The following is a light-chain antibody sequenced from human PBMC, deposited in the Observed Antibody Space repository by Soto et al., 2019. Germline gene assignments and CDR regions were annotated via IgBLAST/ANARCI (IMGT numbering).Light chain of an antibody. Sequence: IVMTQSPATLSVSPGERATLSCRASETVSSNLAWYQRRPCQAPRLLIYCTSTRATGVPARFSGSGSGTEFTLTISSLKSEDFAVYYCQQYNNWPPWTFGQGTKVEIK. CDR1: ETVSSN. CDR3: QQYNNWPPWT. V-gene: IGKV3-15*01. J-gene: IGKJ1*01. CDR2: CTS.